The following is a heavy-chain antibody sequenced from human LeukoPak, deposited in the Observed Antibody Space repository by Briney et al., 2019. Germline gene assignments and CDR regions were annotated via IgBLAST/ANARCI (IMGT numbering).Heavy chain of an antibody. Sequence: GGSLRLSCEASRCTFSNYWMSWVRQAPGKGLQWVANIKQDGSEKYYVDSVKGRFTISRDNAEKSLYLQMNSLRAEDTAVYYCARDDDWNYEDYWGQGTLVTVSS. J-gene: IGHJ4*02. CDR3: ARDDDWNYEDY. CDR2: IKQDGSEK. CDR1: RCTFSNYW. D-gene: IGHD1-7*01. V-gene: IGHV3-7*01.